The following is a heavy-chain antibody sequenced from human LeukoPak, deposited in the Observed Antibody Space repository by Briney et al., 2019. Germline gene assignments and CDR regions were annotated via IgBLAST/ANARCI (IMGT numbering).Heavy chain of an antibody. CDR2: ISSSSGHI. J-gene: IGHJ4*02. CDR1: GFTFSTYN. CDR3: ARAVSTMVRGEIDY. V-gene: IGHV3-21*01. Sequence: PGGSLRLSCAASGFTFSTYNMNWVRQAPGKGLEWVSSISSSSGHIYYADSVKGRFTISRDNAKNSLYLQMNSLRAEDTAVYYCARAVSTMVRGEIDYWGQGTLVTVSS. D-gene: IGHD3-10*01.